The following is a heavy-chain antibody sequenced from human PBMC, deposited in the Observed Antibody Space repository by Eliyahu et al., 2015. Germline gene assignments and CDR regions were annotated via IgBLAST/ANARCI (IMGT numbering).Heavy chain of an antibody. J-gene: IGHJ6*02. CDR3: ARMRGRQPRGDGLDV. Sequence: QVTLRESGPAQVKPSQTLTLTCTFSGFSLSXIGMSVNWVRQPPGKALEWLAHIDWDDNVYYSTSLKTRVTISKDTSEHQVVLTMTDMDPVDTASYYCARMRGRQPRGDGLDVWGQGTTVIVSS. CDR2: IDWDDNV. V-gene: IGHV2-70*20. CDR1: GFSLSXIGMS. D-gene: IGHD3-10*01.